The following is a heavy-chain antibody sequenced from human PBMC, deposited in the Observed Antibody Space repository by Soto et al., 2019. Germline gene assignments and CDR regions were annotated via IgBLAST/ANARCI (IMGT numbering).Heavy chain of an antibody. D-gene: IGHD6-13*01. J-gene: IGHJ1*01. CDR3: ARDLHRGSRLFQH. CDR1: GFTFSSYS. Sequence: EVQLVESGGGLVKPGGSLRLSCAASGFTFSSYSMNWVRQAPGKGLEWVSSISSSSSYIYYADSVKGRFTISRDNAKNSLYLQMNSLGAEDTAVYYCARDLHRGSRLFQHWGQGTLVTVSS. V-gene: IGHV3-21*01. CDR2: ISSSSSYI.